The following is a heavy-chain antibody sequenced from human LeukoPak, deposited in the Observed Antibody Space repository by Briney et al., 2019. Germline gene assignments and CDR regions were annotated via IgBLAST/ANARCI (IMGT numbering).Heavy chain of an antibody. CDR2: IIPIFGTA. CDR1: GGTFTSYA. D-gene: IGHD6-19*01. J-gene: IGHJ5*01. V-gene: IGHV1-69*06. Sequence: SVKVSCKASGGTFTSYAISWVRHAPGQGLEWMGGIIPIFGTANYAQKFQGRVTITADKSTSTAYMELSSLRSEDTAVYYCARAPVGSGWFDYWGQGTLVTVSS. CDR3: ARAPVGSGWFDY.